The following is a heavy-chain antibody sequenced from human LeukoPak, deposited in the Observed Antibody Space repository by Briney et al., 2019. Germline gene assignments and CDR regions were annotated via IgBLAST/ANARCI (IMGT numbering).Heavy chain of an antibody. CDR2: INAANGNT. J-gene: IGHJ5*02. CDR3: ARGAPIRVAVAATFDP. D-gene: IGHD6-19*01. CDR1: GFTFTTYT. Sequence: ASVKVSCKTSGFTFTTYTMHWVRQAPGQRLEWMGWINAANGNTQYSQEFQGRVTITRDTSASTAYMELSSLRSEDTAVYYCARGAPIRVAVAATFDPWGQGTLVTVPS. V-gene: IGHV1-3*01.